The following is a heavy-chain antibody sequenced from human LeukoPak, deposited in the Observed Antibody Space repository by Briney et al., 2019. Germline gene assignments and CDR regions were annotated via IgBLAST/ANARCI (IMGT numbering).Heavy chain of an antibody. D-gene: IGHD5-18*01. Sequence: PGRSLRLSCAASRCTFSSYGLHWVSQAPGKGLEWVAVISYDGSNKYYADSVKGRFTISRDNSKNTLYLQMNSLRAEDTAVYYCAKGDRGYSYGPDYWGQGALVTVSS. CDR3: AKGDRGYSYGPDY. V-gene: IGHV3-30*18. CDR2: ISYDGSNK. CDR1: RCTFSSYG. J-gene: IGHJ4*02.